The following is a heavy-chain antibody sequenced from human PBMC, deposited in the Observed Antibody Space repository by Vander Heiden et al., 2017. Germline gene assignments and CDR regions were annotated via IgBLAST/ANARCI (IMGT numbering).Heavy chain of an antibody. CDR2: IYHSGST. Sequence: GGYSWCWIRQPPGKGLEWIGYIYHSGSTYYNPSLKSRVTISVDRSKNQFSLKLSSVTAADTAVYYCARSNYYDSSGYYLAFDIWGQGTMVTVSS. V-gene: IGHV4-30-2*01. CDR1: GGYS. J-gene: IGHJ3*02. D-gene: IGHD3-22*01. CDR3: ARSNYYDSSGYYLAFDI.